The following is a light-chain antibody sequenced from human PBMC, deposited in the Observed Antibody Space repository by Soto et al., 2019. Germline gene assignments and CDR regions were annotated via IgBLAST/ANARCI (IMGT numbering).Light chain of an antibody. J-gene: IGLJ2*01. CDR2: CNI. CDR3: AAWDGSLNNVL. Sequence: QSVLTQPPSASGTPGQRVTISCSGSGSSIGTNTVNWYRQLPGTAPKLVIYCNIQRPSGVPDRFSGSKSGTSASLAISGLQSEDEAEYYCAAWDGSLNNVLFGGGTKLTVL. CDR1: GSSIGTNT. V-gene: IGLV1-44*01.